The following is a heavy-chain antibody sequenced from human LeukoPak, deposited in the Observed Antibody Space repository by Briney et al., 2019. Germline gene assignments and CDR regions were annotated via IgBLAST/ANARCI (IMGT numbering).Heavy chain of an antibody. Sequence: GGSLRLSCAASGFTFSTYSMNWVRQAPGKGLEWVSSISSSSSYIYYADSVKGRFTITRDNAKNSLYLEMNSLRAEDTAVYYCARDTEQLVFSFDYWGQGTPVTVSS. D-gene: IGHD6-13*01. CDR1: GFTFSTYS. CDR2: ISSSSSYI. J-gene: IGHJ4*02. CDR3: ARDTEQLVFSFDY. V-gene: IGHV3-21*01.